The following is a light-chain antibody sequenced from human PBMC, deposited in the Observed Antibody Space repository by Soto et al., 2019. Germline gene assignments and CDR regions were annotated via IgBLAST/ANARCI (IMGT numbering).Light chain of an antibody. CDR3: SSYTGSTTIGV. V-gene: IGLV2-14*01. Sequence: QSVLTQPASVSGSPGQSITISCTGTSSDVGGYNYVSWYQQHPGKTPKLIIYDVSNRPSGVSIRFSGSKSGNTASLTISGLQAEDEADYYCSSYTGSTTIGVFGTGTKVTVL. J-gene: IGLJ1*01. CDR1: SSDVGGYNY. CDR2: DVS.